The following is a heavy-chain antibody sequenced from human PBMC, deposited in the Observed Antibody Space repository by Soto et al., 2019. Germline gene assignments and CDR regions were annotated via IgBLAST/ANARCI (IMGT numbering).Heavy chain of an antibody. D-gene: IGHD4-4*01. CDR1: GGSISSGGYY. CDR3: ARGESTVTNLYYYYGMDV. V-gene: IGHV4-31*03. CDR2: IYYSGST. J-gene: IGHJ6*02. Sequence: SETLSLTCTVSGGSISSGGYYWSWIRQHPGKGLEWIGYIYYSGSTYYNPSLKSRVTISVDTSKNQFSLKLSSVTAADTAVYYCARGESTVTNLYYYYGMDVWGQGTTVTVSS.